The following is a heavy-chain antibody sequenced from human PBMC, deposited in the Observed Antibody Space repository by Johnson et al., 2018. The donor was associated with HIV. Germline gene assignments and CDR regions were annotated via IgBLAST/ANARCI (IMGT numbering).Heavy chain of an antibody. Sequence: VQLVESGGGLIQPRGSLRLCCAASGFSFRRSLVNWVRQAPGKGLEWVSAISGSGANTYYADSVKGRFTISRDNSKNTLYLQMNSLRAEDTAVYYCAKDKDAFDIWGQGTMVTVSS. CDR2: ISGSGANT. J-gene: IGHJ3*02. CDR1: GFSFRRSL. CDR3: AKDKDAFDI. V-gene: IGHV3-23*04.